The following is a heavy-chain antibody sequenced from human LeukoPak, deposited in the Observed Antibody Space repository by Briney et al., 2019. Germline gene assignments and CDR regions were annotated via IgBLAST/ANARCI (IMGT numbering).Heavy chain of an antibody. V-gene: IGHV4-34*01. CDR3: AREGYSYGPYYYGMDV. CDR2: INHSGST. Sequence: SETLSLTCAVYGGSFSGYYWSWIRQPPGKGLEWIGEINHSGSTNYNPSLKSRVTISVDTSKNQFSLKLSSVTAADTAVYYCAREGYSYGPYYYGMDVWGQGTTVTVSS. CDR1: GGSFSGYY. J-gene: IGHJ6*02. D-gene: IGHD5-18*01.